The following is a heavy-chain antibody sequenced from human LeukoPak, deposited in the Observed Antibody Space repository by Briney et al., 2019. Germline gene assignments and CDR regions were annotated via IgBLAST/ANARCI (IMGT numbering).Heavy chain of an antibody. D-gene: IGHD4-11*01. CDR1: GGSISSGGYY. CDR3: ARVRQTTVNRYYYYYGMDV. Sequence: PSETLSLTCTVSGGSISSGGYYWSWIRRLPGKGLQWIGYIYYSGSTYYSPSLKSRVTISVDTSKNQFSLKLSSVTAADTAVYYCARVRQTTVNRYYYYYGMDVWGQGTTVTVSS. V-gene: IGHV4-31*03. CDR2: IYYSGST. J-gene: IGHJ6*02.